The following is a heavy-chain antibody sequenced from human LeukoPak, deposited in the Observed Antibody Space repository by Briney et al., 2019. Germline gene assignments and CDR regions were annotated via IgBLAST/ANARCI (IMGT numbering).Heavy chain of an antibody. V-gene: IGHV1-69*13. CDR3: AKGIAVAGHYYFDY. CDR2: IIPIFGTA. J-gene: IGHJ4*02. Sequence: SVKVSCKASGGTFSSYAISWVRQAPGQGLEWMGGIIPIFGTANYAQKFQGRVTITADESTSTAYMELSSLRSDDTAVYYCAKGIAVAGHYYFDYWGQGTLVTVSS. CDR1: GGTFSSYA. D-gene: IGHD6-19*01.